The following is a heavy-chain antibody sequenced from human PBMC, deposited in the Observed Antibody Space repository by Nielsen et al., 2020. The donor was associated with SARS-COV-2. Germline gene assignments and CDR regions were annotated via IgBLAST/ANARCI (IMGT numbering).Heavy chain of an antibody. V-gene: IGHV3-9*01. Sequence: SLKISCAASGFTFDDYAMHWVRQPPGKGLEWVASLTGDSGRVAYADSVKGRFTISRDNAKNSLFLQMNSLRVDDTAFYFCARDVRPGVTSWFEFAMDVWGLGIAVTV. CDR1: GFTFDDYA. CDR3: ARDVRPGVTSWFEFAMDV. D-gene: IGHD2-21*02. CDR2: LTGDSGRV. J-gene: IGHJ6*02.